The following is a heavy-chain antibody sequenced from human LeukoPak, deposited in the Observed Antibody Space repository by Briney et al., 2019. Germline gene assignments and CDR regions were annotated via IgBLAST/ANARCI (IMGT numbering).Heavy chain of an antibody. CDR1: GFTFSDYY. J-gene: IGHJ6*02. CDR3: ARGGFCTGTSCSPSAPAPYYYYGMDV. D-gene: IGHD2-2*01. CDR2: ISSSGSYT. Sequence: MAGGSLRLSCAASGFTFSDYYMSWIRQAPGKGLEWVSYISSSGSYTSYAGSVKGRFTISRDNAKNSLYLQMNSLRAEDTAVYYCARGGFCTGTSCSPSAPAPYYYYGMDVWGQGTTVTVSS. V-gene: IGHV3-11*06.